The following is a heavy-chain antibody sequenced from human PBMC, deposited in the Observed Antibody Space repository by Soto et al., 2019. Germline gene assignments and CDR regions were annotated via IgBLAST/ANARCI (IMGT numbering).Heavy chain of an antibody. D-gene: IGHD3-22*01. V-gene: IGHV3-74*01. CDR3: ASSDYYDSSGQWDY. Sequence: GGSLRLSCAASGFTFSSYWMHWVRQAPGKGLVWVSRINSDGSSTSYADSVKGRFTISRDNAKNTLYLQMNSLRAEDTAVYYCASSDYYDSSGQWDYWGQGTLVTVSS. CDR1: GFTFSSYW. J-gene: IGHJ4*02. CDR2: INSDGSST.